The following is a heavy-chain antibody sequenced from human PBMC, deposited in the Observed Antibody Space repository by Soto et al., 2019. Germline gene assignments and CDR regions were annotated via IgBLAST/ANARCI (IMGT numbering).Heavy chain of an antibody. Sequence: SQTLSLTCAISGDSVSSNSAAWNWIRQSPSRGLEWLGRTYYRSKWYNDYAVSVKSRITINPDTSKNQFSLQLNSVTPEDTAVYYCAREMYDFWSGYSRSDAFDIWGQGTMVTVSS. V-gene: IGHV6-1*01. J-gene: IGHJ3*02. CDR2: TYYRSKWYN. D-gene: IGHD3-3*01. CDR1: GDSVSSNSAA. CDR3: AREMYDFWSGYSRSDAFDI.